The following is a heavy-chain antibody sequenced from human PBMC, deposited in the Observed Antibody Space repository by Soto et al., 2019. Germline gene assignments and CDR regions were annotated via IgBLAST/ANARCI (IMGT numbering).Heavy chain of an antibody. CDR3: AGVIRDYGYYFDY. CDR2: IWYDGSNK. V-gene: IGHV3-33*01. D-gene: IGHD4-17*01. J-gene: IGHJ4*02. Sequence: QVQLVESGGGVIQPGRSLRLSCAASGFAFSSYGMHWVRQAPGKGLEWVAVIWYDGSNKYYADSVKGRFTISRDNSKNTLYLQMNSLRAEDTAVYYCAGVIRDYGYYFDYWGQGTLVTVSS. CDR1: GFAFSSYG.